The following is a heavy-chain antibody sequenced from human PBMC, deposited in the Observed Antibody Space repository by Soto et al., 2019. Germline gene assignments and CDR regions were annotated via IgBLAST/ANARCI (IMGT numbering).Heavy chain of an antibody. D-gene: IGHD3-3*01. CDR2: TYYRSKWYN. CDR1: GDSVSSNSAA. Sequence: PSQTLSLTCAISGDSVSSNSAAWNWIRQSPSRGLEWLGRTYYRSKWYNDYAVSVKSRITINPDTSKNQFSLQLNSVTPEDTAVYYCARGTYYDFWSGYYLVSDYWGQGTLVTVSS. CDR3: ARGTYYDFWSGYYLVSDY. V-gene: IGHV6-1*01. J-gene: IGHJ4*02.